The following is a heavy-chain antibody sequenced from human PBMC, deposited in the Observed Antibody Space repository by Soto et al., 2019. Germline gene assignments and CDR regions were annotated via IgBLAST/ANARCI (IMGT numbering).Heavy chain of an antibody. CDR2: ISYDGSNK. Sequence: GGSLRLSCAASGFTFSSYGMHWVRQAPGKGLEWVAVISYDGSNKYYADSVKGRFTISRDNSKNTLYLQMNSLRAEDTAVYYCAKDYVRGDRYYYYGMDVWGQGTTVTVSS. V-gene: IGHV3-30*18. CDR3: AKDYVRGDRYYYYGMDV. J-gene: IGHJ6*02. CDR1: GFTFSSYG. D-gene: IGHD3-10*02.